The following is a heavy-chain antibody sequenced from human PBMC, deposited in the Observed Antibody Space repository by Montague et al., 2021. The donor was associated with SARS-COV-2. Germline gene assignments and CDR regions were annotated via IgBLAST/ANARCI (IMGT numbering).Heavy chain of an antibody. CDR3: ARDPYYDILTGYYNY. CDR2: ISSSSSYI. CDR1: GFTFSSYS. Sequence: SLRLSCAASGFTFSSYSMNWVRQAPGKGLEWVSSISSSSSYIYYADSVKVRFTISRDNAKNSLYLQMNRLRAEDTSVYYCARDPYYDILTGYYNYWGQGTLVTVSS. V-gene: IGHV3-21*01. J-gene: IGHJ4*02. D-gene: IGHD3-9*01.